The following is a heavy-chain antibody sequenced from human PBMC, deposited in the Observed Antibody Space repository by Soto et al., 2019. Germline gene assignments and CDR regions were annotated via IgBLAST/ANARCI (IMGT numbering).Heavy chain of an antibody. J-gene: IGHJ6*02. D-gene: IGHD6-6*01. CDR3: AKDEGYSSSPAYYYYYGMDV. CDR1: GFTFSSYG. CDR2: ISYDGSNK. Sequence: QVQLVESGGGVVQPGRSLRLSCAASGFTFSSYGMHWVRQAPGKGLEWVAVISYDGSNKYYADSVKGRFTISRDNSKNPLYLQMNSLRAEDTAVYYCAKDEGYSSSPAYYYYYGMDVWGQGTTVTVSS. V-gene: IGHV3-30*18.